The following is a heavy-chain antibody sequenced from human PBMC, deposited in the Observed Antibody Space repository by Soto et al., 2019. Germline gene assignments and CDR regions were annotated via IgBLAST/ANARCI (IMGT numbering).Heavy chain of an antibody. CDR1: VGTFSSYA. V-gene: IGHV1-69*06. CDR3: ASGSDGSGYGPEYFQP. J-gene: IGHJ1*01. Sequence: SVKVSCKASVGTFSSYAISWVRQAPGQGLEWMGGIIPIFGTANYAQKFQGRVTITADKSTSTAYMELSSLRSEDTAVYYCASGSDGSGYGPEYFQPWGQGTLVTVSS. D-gene: IGHD3-22*01. CDR2: IIPIFGTA.